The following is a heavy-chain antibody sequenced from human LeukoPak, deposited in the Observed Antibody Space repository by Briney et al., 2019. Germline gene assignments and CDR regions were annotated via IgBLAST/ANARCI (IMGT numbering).Heavy chain of an antibody. V-gene: IGHV1-2*02. D-gene: IGHD4-11*01. CDR3: ARWMATVTTPDY. J-gene: IGHJ4*02. CDR2: INPNSGGT. CDR1: GYSXGSNS. Sequence: ASVKVSCKASGYSXGSNSMHWVRQAPGQGLEWMGWINPNSGGTNYAQKFQGRVTMTRDTSISTAYMELSRLRSDDTAVYYCARWMATVTTPDYWGQGTLVTVSS.